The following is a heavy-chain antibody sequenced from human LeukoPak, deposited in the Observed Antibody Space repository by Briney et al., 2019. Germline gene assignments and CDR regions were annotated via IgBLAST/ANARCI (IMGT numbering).Heavy chain of an antibody. J-gene: IGHJ4*02. CDR1: GASVKSDAYY. CDR2: MFEGGRT. V-gene: IGHV4-61*08. D-gene: IGHD3-22*01. Sequence: PSETLTLTCIVSGASVKSDAYYWSWIRQPPGKGLEWIGYMFEGGRTNYSPSLQGRVTISADTSKNQFSLSVSSVTAADTAVYYCGSLNTDYYDSSGYYNHFWGQGTLVTVSS. CDR3: GSLNTDYYDSSGYYNHF.